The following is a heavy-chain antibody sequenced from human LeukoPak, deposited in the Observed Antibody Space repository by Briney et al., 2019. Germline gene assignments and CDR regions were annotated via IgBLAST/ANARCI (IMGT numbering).Heavy chain of an antibody. CDR2: ISGSGGST. Sequence: GGSLRLSCAASGFTFSSYAMSWVRQAPGRRLEWVSAISGSGGSTSYADSVKGRFTISRDNSKNTLFLQMNSLRAEDTAVYYCAKEGYCSGGSCYSYFDYWGQGTLVTVSS. CDR1: GFTFSSYA. CDR3: AKEGYCSGGSCYSYFDY. J-gene: IGHJ4*02. V-gene: IGHV3-23*01. D-gene: IGHD2-15*01.